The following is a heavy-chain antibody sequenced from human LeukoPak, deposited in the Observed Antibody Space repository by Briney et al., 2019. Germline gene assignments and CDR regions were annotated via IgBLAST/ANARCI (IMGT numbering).Heavy chain of an antibody. Sequence: PSETLSLTCAVYGGSFSGYYWSWIRQPPGKGLEWIGEINHSGSTNYNPSLKSRVTISVDTSKNQFSLKLSSVTAADTAVYYCARGSIAVADYYFDYWGQGTLVTVSS. V-gene: IGHV4-34*01. J-gene: IGHJ4*02. D-gene: IGHD6-19*01. CDR2: INHSGST. CDR1: GGSFSGYY. CDR3: ARGSIAVADYYFDY.